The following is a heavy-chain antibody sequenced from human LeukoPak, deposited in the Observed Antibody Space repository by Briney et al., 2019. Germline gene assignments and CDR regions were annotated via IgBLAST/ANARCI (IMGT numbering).Heavy chain of an antibody. Sequence: SETLSLTCAVYAGSFSGYYWSWIRQPPGKGLEWIGEINHSGSTNYNPSLKSRVTISVDTSQNQFSLKVTSVTAADTAVYYCARPSDYWGQGILVTVSS. J-gene: IGHJ4*02. CDR2: INHSGST. V-gene: IGHV4-34*01. CDR1: AGSFSGYY. CDR3: ARPSDY.